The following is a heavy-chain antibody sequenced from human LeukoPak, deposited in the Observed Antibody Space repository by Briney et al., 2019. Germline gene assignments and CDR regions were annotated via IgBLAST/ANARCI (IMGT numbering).Heavy chain of an antibody. CDR1: GGSISSGDYY. J-gene: IGHJ5*02. CDR3: ARAGADIVVVPAAIYWFDP. V-gene: IGHV4-30-4*01. D-gene: IGHD2-2*01. Sequence: SETLSLTCTVSGGSISSGDYYWSWIRQPPGKGLEWIGYIYYSGSTYYNPSLKSRVTISVDTSENQFSLKLSSVTAADTAVYYCARAGADIVVVPAAIYWFDPWGQGTLVTVSS. CDR2: IYYSGST.